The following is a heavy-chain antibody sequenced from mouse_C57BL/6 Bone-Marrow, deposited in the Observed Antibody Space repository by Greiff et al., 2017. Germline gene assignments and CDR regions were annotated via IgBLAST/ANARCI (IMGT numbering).Heavy chain of an antibody. D-gene: IGHD2-1*01. CDR3: ARDYGKLFDY. V-gene: IGHV1-64*01. CDR2: IHPNSGST. CDR1: GYTFTSYW. Sequence: VQLQQSGAELVKPGASVKLSCKASGYTFTSYWMHWVKQRPGQGLEWIGMIHPNSGSTNYNEKFKSKATLTVDKSSSTAYMQLSILTSEDSAVYCCARDYGKLFDYWGQGTLVTVSA. J-gene: IGHJ3*01.